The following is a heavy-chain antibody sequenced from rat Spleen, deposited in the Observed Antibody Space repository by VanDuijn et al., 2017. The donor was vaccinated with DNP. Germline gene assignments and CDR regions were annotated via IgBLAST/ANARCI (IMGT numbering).Heavy chain of an antibody. V-gene: IGHV5-20*01. D-gene: IGHD1-2*01. CDR1: GFTFSDYY. CDR3: ARHGGYYSSRRRYFDY. Sequence: EVQLVESGGGLVQPGRSLKLSCAASGFTFSDYYMAWVRQAPTKGLELVTFISYAGGTTYYGDSVKGRFTVSRDNAKSSLYLQMDSLRSEDTATYYCARHGGYYSSRRRYFDYWGKGVMVTVSS. CDR2: ISYAGGTT. J-gene: IGHJ2*01.